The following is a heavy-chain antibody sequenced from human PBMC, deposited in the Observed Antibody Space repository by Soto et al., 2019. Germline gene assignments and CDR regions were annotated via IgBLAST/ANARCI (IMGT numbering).Heavy chain of an antibody. CDR1: GFTFSSYA. CDR3: ARDYCRFNSGYGFSMDV. CDR2: ISYDGSNK. V-gene: IGHV3-30-3*01. J-gene: IGHJ6*02. Sequence: QVQLVESGGGVVQPGRSLRLSCAASGFTFSSYAMHWVRQAPGKGLEWVAVISYDGSNKYYADSVKGRFTISRDNSKNTVFLQMNILRAEDTAAYYCARDYCRFNSGYGFSMDVWGPGTTVTVSS. D-gene: IGHD5-12*01.